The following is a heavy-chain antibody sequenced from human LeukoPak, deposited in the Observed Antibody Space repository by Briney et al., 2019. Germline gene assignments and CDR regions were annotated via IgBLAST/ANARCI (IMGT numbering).Heavy chain of an antibody. V-gene: IGHV3-30*03. CDR1: GFTFSSYG. J-gene: IGHJ6*02. D-gene: IGHD1-26*01. CDR2: ISYDGSNK. Sequence: PGGCLRLSCAASGFTFSSYGMHWVRQAPGKGLEWVAVISYDGSNKYYADSVKGRFTISRDNSKNTLYLQMNSLRAEDTAVYYCASSSWERSSYYYGMDVWGQGTMVTVSS. CDR3: ASSSWERSSYYYGMDV.